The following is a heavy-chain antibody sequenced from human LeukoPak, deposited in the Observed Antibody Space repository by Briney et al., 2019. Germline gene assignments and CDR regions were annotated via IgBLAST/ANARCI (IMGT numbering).Heavy chain of an antibody. CDR1: GFTFSNYW. J-gene: IGHJ3*01. Sequence: PGGSLRLSCAGSGFTFSNYWIHWVRQALEKGPVWVSRINTDGTSTIYAASVKGRFTISRDNAKNTLYLQMNSLRVEDTAVYYCARDYGDDRRAFDVWGQGTVVTVSA. V-gene: IGHV3-74*01. CDR3: ARDYGDDRRAFDV. CDR2: INTDGTST. D-gene: IGHD4-17*01.